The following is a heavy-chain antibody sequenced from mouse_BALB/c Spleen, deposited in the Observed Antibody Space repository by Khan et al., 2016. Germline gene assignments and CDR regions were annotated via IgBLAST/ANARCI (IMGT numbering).Heavy chain of an antibody. CDR1: GDSITSGY. Sequence: EVQLQESGPSLVKPSQTLSLTCSVTGDSITSGYWNWLRKFPGNKLEYMGYIRYSGSTYYNPSLKSRIHLTRDTSKHQYYLQLNSVTTDDTATYYCATYDGYLFDYWGQGTTLTVSS. D-gene: IGHD2-3*01. CDR3: ATYDGYLFDY. CDR2: IRYSGST. V-gene: IGHV3-8*02. J-gene: IGHJ2*01.